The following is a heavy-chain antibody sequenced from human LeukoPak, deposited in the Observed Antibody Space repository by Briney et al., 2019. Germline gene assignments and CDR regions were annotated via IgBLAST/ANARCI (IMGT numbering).Heavy chain of an antibody. CDR2: VSGSGGST. CDR1: GFTFSSYA. CDR3: AKWGGGYCSSTSCYVGLDS. D-gene: IGHD2-2*01. Sequence: PGGSLRLSCAASGFTFSSYAMSWVRQAPGKGLEWVSAVSGSGGSTYYADSVKGRFTISRDNSKNTLYLQMNSLRAEDTAVYYCAKWGGGYCSSTSCYVGLDSWGQGTLVTVSS. J-gene: IGHJ4*02. V-gene: IGHV3-23*01.